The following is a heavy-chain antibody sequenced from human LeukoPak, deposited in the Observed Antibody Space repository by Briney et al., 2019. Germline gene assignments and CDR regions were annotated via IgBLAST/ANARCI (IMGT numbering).Heavy chain of an antibody. CDR3: ARDAGTGDCFDY. CDR1: GFTFSTSR. CDR2: IDTDGYIT. Sequence: GGSLRLSCAASGFTFSTSRMHWVRQAPGKGLVWVSRIDTDGYITTYADSVKGRFTISRDNAKNTLYLQMNSLRDEDTAVYYCARDAGTGDCFDYWGQGTLVTVSS. D-gene: IGHD7-27*01. V-gene: IGHV3-74*01. J-gene: IGHJ4*02.